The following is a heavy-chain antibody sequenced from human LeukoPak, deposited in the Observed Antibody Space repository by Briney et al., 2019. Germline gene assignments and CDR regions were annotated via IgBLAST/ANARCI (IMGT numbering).Heavy chain of an antibody. CDR1: GFTFSSYG. J-gene: IGHJ3*02. D-gene: IGHD3-16*01. CDR2: ISYDGSNK. Sequence: GGSLRLSCAASGFTFSSYGMHWVRQAPGKGLEWVAVISYDGSNKYYADSVKGRFTISRDNSKNTLYLQMNSLRAEDTAVYYCAREEGGSAFDIWGQGTMVTVSS. V-gene: IGHV3-30*19. CDR3: AREEGGSAFDI.